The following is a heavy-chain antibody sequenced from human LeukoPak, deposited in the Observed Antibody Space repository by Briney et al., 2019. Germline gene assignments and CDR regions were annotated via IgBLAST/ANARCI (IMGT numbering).Heavy chain of an antibody. CDR3: ATARRDGYNLDWYFDL. CDR2: IYYSGST. J-gene: IGHJ2*01. Sequence: PSETLSLTCTVSGDSISNYYWSWIRQPPGKGLEWIGYIYYSGSTDYNPSLQSRVTISVDTSKNSVSLKLNSVTAADTAVYYCATARRDGYNLDWYFDLWGRGTLVTVSS. CDR1: GDSISNYY. D-gene: IGHD5-24*01. V-gene: IGHV4-59*03.